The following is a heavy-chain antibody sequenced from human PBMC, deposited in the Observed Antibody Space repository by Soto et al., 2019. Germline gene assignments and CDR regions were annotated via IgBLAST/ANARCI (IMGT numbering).Heavy chain of an antibody. CDR1: SGSISRYY. V-gene: IGHV4-59*01. J-gene: IGHJ4*02. D-gene: IGHD1-26*01. CDR3: ARMPYTGSNPPFDV. CDR2: VYYGGNA. Sequence: QVQLQESGPGLVKPSETLSLTCTVSSGSISRYYWSWIRQSQEKGLEMIGYVYYGGNAIYNPSLQSRLTISLDTSNNQVSLKLTSVTAADTAVYYCARMPYTGSNPPFDVWGRGTLVTVSS.